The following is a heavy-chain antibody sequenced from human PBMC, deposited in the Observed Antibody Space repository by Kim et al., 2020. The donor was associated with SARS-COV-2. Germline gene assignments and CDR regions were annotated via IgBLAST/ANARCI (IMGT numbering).Heavy chain of an antibody. J-gene: IGHJ4*02. CDR2: INHSGST. CDR3: ARGRSGRWLQPMMSSRYYFDY. V-gene: IGHV4-34*01. CDR1: GGSFSGYY. D-gene: IGHD5-12*01. Sequence: SETLSLTCAVYGGSFSGYYWSWIRQPPGKGLEWIGEINHSGSTNYNPSLKSRVTISVDTSKNQFSLKLSSVTAADTAVYYCARGRSGRWLQPMMSSRYYFDYWGQGTLVTVSS.